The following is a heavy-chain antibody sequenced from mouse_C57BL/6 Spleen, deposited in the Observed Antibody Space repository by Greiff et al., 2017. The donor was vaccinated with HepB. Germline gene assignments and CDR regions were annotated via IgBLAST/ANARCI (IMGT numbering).Heavy chain of an antibody. Sequence: EVQGVESGGGLVKPGGSLKLSCAASGFTFSSYAMSWVRQTPEKRLEWVATISDGGSYTYYPDNVKGRFTISRDNAKNNLYLQMSHLKSEDTAMYYWAREETAQATWFAYWGQGTLVTVSA. D-gene: IGHD3-2*02. J-gene: IGHJ3*01. CDR3: AREETAQATWFAY. CDR2: ISDGGSYT. CDR1: GFTFSSYA. V-gene: IGHV5-4*01.